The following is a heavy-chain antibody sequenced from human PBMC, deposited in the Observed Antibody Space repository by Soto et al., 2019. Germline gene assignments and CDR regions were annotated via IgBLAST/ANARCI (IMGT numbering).Heavy chain of an antibody. CDR2: INAGNGNT. D-gene: IGHD6-13*01. CDR1: GYTFTSYA. CDR3: ASSWAFRGYYYYGMDV. V-gene: IGHV1-3*01. J-gene: IGHJ6*02. Sequence: ASVKVSCKASGYTFTSYAMHWVRQAPGQRLEWMGWINAGNGNTKYSQKFQGRVTITRDTSASTAYMELSSLRSEDTALFYCASSWAFRGYYYYGMDVWGQGTTVTVSS.